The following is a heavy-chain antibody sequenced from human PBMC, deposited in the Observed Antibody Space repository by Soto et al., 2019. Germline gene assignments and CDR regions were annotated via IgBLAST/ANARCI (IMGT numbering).Heavy chain of an antibody. D-gene: IGHD2-15*01. Sequence: QVQLQESGPGLVKPSQTLSLTCTVSGGSISSGGYYWSWIRQHPGKGLEWIGYIYYSGSTYYNPSLKRRVTIAVDTSKNQFALKLSSVTAADTAVYYCARGLGPNCSGCSCYLNWFDPWGQGTLVTVSS. CDR3: ARGLGPNCSGCSCYLNWFDP. V-gene: IGHV4-31*03. CDR1: GGSISSGGYY. CDR2: IYYSGST. J-gene: IGHJ5*02.